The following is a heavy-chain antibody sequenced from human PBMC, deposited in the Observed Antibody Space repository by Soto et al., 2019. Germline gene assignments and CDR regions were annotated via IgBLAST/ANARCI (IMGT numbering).Heavy chain of an antibody. CDR3: ATQYYDSLTAYYPAPRGFDP. CDR1: GYNFNNYW. Sequence: GESLKISCQGSGYNFNNYWIGWVRQMPEKGLECMGIIYPGDSDTRYSPSFQGQVTISADKSISTAYLQWSSLKASDTAMYYCATQYYDSLTAYYPAPRGFDPWGQGTLVTVSS. D-gene: IGHD3-9*01. J-gene: IGHJ5*02. CDR2: IYPGDSDT. V-gene: IGHV5-51*01.